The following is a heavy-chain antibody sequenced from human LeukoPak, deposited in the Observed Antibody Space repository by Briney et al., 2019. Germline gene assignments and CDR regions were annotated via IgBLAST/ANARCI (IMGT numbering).Heavy chain of an antibody. CDR1: GYTFTNYA. CDR3: ARGLLWFGELSPPGY. J-gene: IGHJ4*02. CDR2: INAGNGNT. V-gene: IGHV1-3*01. D-gene: IGHD3-10*01. Sequence: ASVKVSCKASGYTFTNYAMHWVRQAPGRRLEWMGWINAGNGNTKYSQKFQGRVTITRDTSASTAYMELNSLRSEDTAVYYCARGLLWFGELSPPGYWGQGTLVTVSS.